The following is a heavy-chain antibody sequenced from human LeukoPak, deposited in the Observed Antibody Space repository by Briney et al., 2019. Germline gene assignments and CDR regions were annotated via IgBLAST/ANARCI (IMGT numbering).Heavy chain of an antibody. V-gene: IGHV3-21*01. CDR3: ARDSYSSGWSDGLDFDY. D-gene: IGHD6-19*01. CDR2: ISSSSSYI. CDR1: GFTFSSYS. J-gene: IGHJ4*02. Sequence: GGSLRLSCTASGFTFSSYSMNWVRQAPGKGLEWVSSISSSSSYIYYADSVKGRFTISRDNAKNSLYLQMNSLRAEDTAVYYCARDSYSSGWSDGLDFDYWGQGTLVTVSS.